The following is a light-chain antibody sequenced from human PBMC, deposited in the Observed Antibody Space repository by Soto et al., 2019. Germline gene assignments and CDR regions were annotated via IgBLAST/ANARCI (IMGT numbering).Light chain of an antibody. CDR2: DVS. CDR3: QQYNTYPWT. Sequence: DIQITQSPSTLSASVGDRVTITCRASQSISPWLAWYQQRPGKAPKLLIYDVSTLESGVPSRFSGSGSGTEFTLTISSLQPDDFATYYCQQYNTYPWTFGQGTKVEIK. V-gene: IGKV1-5*01. CDR1: QSISPW. J-gene: IGKJ1*01.